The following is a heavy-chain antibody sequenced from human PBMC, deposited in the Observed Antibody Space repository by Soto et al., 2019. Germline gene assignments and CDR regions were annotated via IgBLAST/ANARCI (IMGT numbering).Heavy chain of an antibody. CDR1: GYTFTSYG. D-gene: IGHD3-22*01. V-gene: IGHV1-18*01. J-gene: IGHJ4*02. CDR3: ARGRGGEGYYYDSSGYYSDY. CDR2: ISAYNGNT. Sequence: QVQLVQSGAEVKKPGASVKVSCKASGYTFTSYGISWVRQAPGQGLEWMGWISAYNGNTNYAQKLQGRVTMTTDTATSTAYMELRSLRSDDTAVYYCARGRGGEGYYYDSSGYYSDYWGQGTLVTVSS.